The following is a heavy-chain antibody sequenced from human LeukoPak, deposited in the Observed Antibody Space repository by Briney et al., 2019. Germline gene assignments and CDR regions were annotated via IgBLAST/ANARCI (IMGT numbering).Heavy chain of an antibody. CDR1: GYSISSGYY. CDR2: IYHSGST. CDR3: AREGVPPRKTGLVFDYYMDV. V-gene: IGHV4-38-2*02. J-gene: IGHJ6*03. D-gene: IGHD6-19*01. Sequence: PSETLSLTCTVSGYSISSGYYWGWIRQPPGKGLEWIGSIYHSGSTYYNPSLKSRVTISVDTSKNQFSLKLSSVTAADTAVYYCAREGVPPRKTGLVFDYYMDVWGKGTTVTVSS.